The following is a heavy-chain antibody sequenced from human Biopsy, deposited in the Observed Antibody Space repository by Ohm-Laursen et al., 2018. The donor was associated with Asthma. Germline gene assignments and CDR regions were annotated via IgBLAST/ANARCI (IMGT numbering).Heavy chain of an antibody. CDR3: TREGVAGTHIED. CDR2: ISYDGSSI. CDR1: RFTYE. J-gene: IGHJ4*02. D-gene: IGHD6-19*01. Sequence: SLRLSCAASRFTYEMHCVRQAPGKGLEWVAVISYDGSSIYYADSVKGRFTISRDNSKNTLSLQMNSLTAEDTAVYYCTREGVAGTHIEDWGQGTLVTVSS. V-gene: IGHV3-30-3*01.